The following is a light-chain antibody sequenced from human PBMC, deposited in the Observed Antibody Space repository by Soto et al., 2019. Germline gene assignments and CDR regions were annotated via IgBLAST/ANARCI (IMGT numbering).Light chain of an antibody. Sequence: QTVVTQEPSFSVSPGGTVTLTCGLTSVSVSTDHHPTWYQQTPGQPPRMLIYSTYTRSSGVPDRFSGSILGDKAALTIAGAQPDDEADYYCALFIRRGISVFGGGTKVTVL. CDR1: SVSVSTDHH. CDR2: STY. CDR3: ALFIRRGISV. V-gene: IGLV8-61*01. J-gene: IGLJ3*02.